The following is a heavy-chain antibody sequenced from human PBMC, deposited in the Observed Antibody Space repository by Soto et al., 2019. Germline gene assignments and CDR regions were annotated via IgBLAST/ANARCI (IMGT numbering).Heavy chain of an antibody. V-gene: IGHV1-69*01. D-gene: IGHD6-6*01. CDR3: ASRLYSSSSGHFDY. CDR1: GGTFSSYA. Sequence: QVQLVQSGAEVKKPGSSVKVSCKASGGTFSSYAISWVRQAPGQGLEWMGGIIPIFGTANYAQKFQGRVTTTADESTSTAYMGLSSLRAEDTAVYYCASRLYSSSSGHFDYWGQGTLVTVSS. J-gene: IGHJ4*02. CDR2: IIPIFGTA.